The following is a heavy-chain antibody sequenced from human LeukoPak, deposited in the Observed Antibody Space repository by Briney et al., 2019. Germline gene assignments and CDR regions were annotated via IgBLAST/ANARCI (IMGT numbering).Heavy chain of an antibody. CDR3: ARDRLHYGEYEKTFDY. CDR1: GFTFSSYW. Sequence: GSLRLSCAAPGFTFSSYWMSWVRQAPGKGLEWVANIKHDGSEKYYVDSMKGRFTISRDNAKNSLYLQMNSLRAEDTAVYYCARDRLHYGEYEKTFDYWGQGTLVTVSS. CDR2: IKHDGSEK. V-gene: IGHV3-7*01. J-gene: IGHJ4*02. D-gene: IGHD4-17*01.